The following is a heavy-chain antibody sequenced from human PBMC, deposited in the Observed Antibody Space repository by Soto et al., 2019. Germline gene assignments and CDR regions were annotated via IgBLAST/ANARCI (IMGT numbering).Heavy chain of an antibody. J-gene: IGHJ6*03. CDR3: ARHYYSLYYCMDV. CDR2: IYYSGST. Sequence: SETLSLTCTVSGGSISSYYWSWIRQPPGKGLEWIGYIYYSGSTNYNPSLKSRVTISVDTSKNQFSLKLSSVTAADTAVYYCARHYYSLYYCMDVCGKGTTVTVSS. D-gene: IGHD3-10*01. CDR1: GGSISSYY. V-gene: IGHV4-59*08.